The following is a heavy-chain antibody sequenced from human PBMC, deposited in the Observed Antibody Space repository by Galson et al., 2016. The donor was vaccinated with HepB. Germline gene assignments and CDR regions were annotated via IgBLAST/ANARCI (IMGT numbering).Heavy chain of an antibody. Sequence: SLRLSCAASGFSFSTYAMHWVRQAPGKGLEWVALISYDGSYSSYADSVKGRFTISGDNSKKTLYLQMNSLRAEDTAVYYCAKVPSMVRGFWGQGTMVTVSS. CDR3: AKVPSMVRGF. CDR2: ISYDGSYS. V-gene: IGHV3-30*18. J-gene: IGHJ3*01. CDR1: GFSFSTYA. D-gene: IGHD3-10*01.